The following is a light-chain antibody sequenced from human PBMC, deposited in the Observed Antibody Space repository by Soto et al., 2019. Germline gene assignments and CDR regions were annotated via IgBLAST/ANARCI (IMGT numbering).Light chain of an antibody. CDR2: GAS. CDR3: QQYGSSPPKLT. Sequence: EIVMTQSPATLSVSPGERATLPCRASQSVSSSYLAWYQQKPGQAPRLLIYGASSRATGIPDRFSGSGSGTDFTLTISRLEPEDFAVYYCQQYGSSPPKLTFGGGTKVDI. V-gene: IGKV3-20*01. CDR1: QSVSSSY. J-gene: IGKJ4*01.